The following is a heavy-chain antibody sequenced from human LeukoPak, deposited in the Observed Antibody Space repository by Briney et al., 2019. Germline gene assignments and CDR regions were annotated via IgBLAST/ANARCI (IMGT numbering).Heavy chain of an antibody. V-gene: IGHV1-46*01. CDR2: INPSGGST. CDR3: ARVGDYVWGSYRSLPFDY. J-gene: IGHJ4*02. CDR1: GYTFTSYY. Sequence: ASVKVSCKASGYTFTSYYMHWVRQAPGQGREWMGIINPSGGSTSYAQKFQGRVTMTRDTSTSTVYMELSSLRCEDTAVYYCARVGDYVWGSYRSLPFDYWGQGTLVTVSS. D-gene: IGHD3-16*02.